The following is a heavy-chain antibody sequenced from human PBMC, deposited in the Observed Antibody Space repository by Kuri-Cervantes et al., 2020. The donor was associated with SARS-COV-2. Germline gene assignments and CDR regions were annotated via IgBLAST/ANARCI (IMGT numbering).Heavy chain of an antibody. V-gene: IGHV4-30-4*01. J-gene: IGHJ6*02. Sequence: SEILSLTCTVSGGSISSGDYYWSWIRQPPGKGREWIGYIYYSGSTYYNPSLKSRVTISVDPSKNQFSLKLSSVTATDTAVYYCARGGGGYCSSTSCYYYYYGMDVWGQGTTVTVSS. CDR3: ARGGGGYCSSTSCYYYYYGMDV. CDR2: IYYSGST. D-gene: IGHD2-2*01. CDR1: GGSISSGDYY.